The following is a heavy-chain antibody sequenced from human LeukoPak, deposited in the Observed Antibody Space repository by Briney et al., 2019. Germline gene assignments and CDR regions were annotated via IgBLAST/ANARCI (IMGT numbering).Heavy chain of an antibody. CDR3: APPPYYYEANGYSVA. V-gene: IGHV4-4*02. CDR1: GGSISSSNW. CDR2: IYHSGST. J-gene: IGHJ5*02. Sequence: SETLSLTCAVSGGSISSSNWWSWVRQPPGKGLAWIGEIYHSGSTNYNPSLTSRVTISVDPSKSQSSLNLSSVTAADTAVYYCAPPPYYYEANGYSVAWGQGTLVTVSS. D-gene: IGHD3-22*01.